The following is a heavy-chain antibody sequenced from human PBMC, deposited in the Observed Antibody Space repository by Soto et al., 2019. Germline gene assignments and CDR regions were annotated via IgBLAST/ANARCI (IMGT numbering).Heavy chain of an antibody. CDR3: ARAKYGDYLFYAFDI. Sequence: GGSLRLSCAASGFTFSSYAMHWVRQAPGKGLEWVAVISYDGSNKYYADSVKGRFTISRDNSKNTLYLQMNSLRAEDTAVYYCARAKYGDYLFYAFDIWGQGTMVTVSS. D-gene: IGHD4-17*01. CDR1: GFTFSSYA. V-gene: IGHV3-30-3*01. CDR2: ISYDGSNK. J-gene: IGHJ3*02.